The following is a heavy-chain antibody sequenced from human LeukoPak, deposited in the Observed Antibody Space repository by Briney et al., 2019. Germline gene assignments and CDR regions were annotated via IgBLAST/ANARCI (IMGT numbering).Heavy chain of an antibody. CDR1: GFTFTNYW. V-gene: IGHV3-7*01. CDR3: ARDPWGNYGDY. D-gene: IGHD7-27*01. CDR2: IKQDGSEK. J-gene: IGHJ4*02. Sequence: PGGSLRLSCAASGFTFTNYWMSWVRQAPGKGLEWVANIKQDGSEKYYVDSVRGRFTISRDNAKNSLYLQMNSLRAEDTAVYYCARDPWGNYGDYWGQGTLVTVSS.